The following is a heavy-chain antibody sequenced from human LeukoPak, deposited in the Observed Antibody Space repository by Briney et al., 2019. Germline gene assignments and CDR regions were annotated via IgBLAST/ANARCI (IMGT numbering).Heavy chain of an antibody. CDR1: GGSIITRSFY. Sequence: SETLSLTCTASGGSIITRSFYWGWIRQPPGKGLEGIGSIYYSGSTYYNPSLKSRVTISVDTSKNQFSLKLSSVTAADTAVFYCARHDYSDDDPNCFDYWGQGTLVTVSS. CDR2: IYYSGST. V-gene: IGHV4-39*01. CDR3: ARHDYSDDDPNCFDY. J-gene: IGHJ4*02. D-gene: IGHD4-17*01.